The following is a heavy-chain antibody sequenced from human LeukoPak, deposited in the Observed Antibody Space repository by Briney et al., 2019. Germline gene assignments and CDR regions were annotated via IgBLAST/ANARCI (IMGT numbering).Heavy chain of an antibody. CDR3: AKEQLLPYYFDY. Sequence: GGSLRVSCAASGFTFSSYAMSWVRQAPGKGLEWVSAISGSGGSTYYADSVRGRFTISRDNSKNTLYLQMNSLRAEDTAVYYCAKEQLLPYYFDYWGQGTLVTVSS. J-gene: IGHJ4*02. CDR2: ISGSGGST. CDR1: GFTFSSYA. D-gene: IGHD2-15*01. V-gene: IGHV3-23*01.